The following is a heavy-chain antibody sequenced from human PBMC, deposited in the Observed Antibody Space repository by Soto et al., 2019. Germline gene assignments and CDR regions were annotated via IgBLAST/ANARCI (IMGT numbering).Heavy chain of an antibody. CDR2: IYYSGST. V-gene: IGHV4-30-4*01. J-gene: IGHJ5*02. CDR3: ARGFCSSTSCKGGNNWFDP. Sequence: PSETLSLTCTVSGGSISSGDYYRSWIRQPPGKGLEWIGYIYYSGSTYYNPSLKSRVTISVDTSKNQFSLKLSSVTAADTAVYYCARGFCSSTSCKGGNNWFDPWGQGTLVTVSS. CDR1: GGSISSGDYY. D-gene: IGHD2-2*01.